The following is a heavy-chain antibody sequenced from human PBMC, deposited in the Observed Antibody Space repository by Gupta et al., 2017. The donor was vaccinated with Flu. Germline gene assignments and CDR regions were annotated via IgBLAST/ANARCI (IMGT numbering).Heavy chain of an antibody. CDR3: ARAVEGVSGWYESVEIYCFDY. V-gene: IGHV4-38-2*01. CDR1: GYPLRRGYY. J-gene: IGHJ4*02. Sequence: QVQLPESAPRLVKPSETLSLPFAVSGYPLRRGYYWGWLRQPPGKGGGWIVGIFHSGTSYYKPSLKSRVTISVVTSKNQFSLNLSSVTAADTAVYCCARAVEGVSGWYESVEIYCFDYLGQGTLVTVSS. D-gene: IGHD6-19*01. CDR2: IFHSGTS.